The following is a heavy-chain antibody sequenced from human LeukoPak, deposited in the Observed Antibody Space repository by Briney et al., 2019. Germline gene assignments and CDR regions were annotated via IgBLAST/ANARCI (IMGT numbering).Heavy chain of an antibody. D-gene: IGHD3-22*01. J-gene: IGHJ4*02. V-gene: IGHV3-49*04. Sequence: PGGSLRLSCAASGFTVSSNYMSWVRQAPGKGLEWVGFIRSKAYGGTTEYAASVKGRFTISRDDSKSIAYLQMNSLKTEDTAVYYCTSLRTYYYDSSGPYWGQGTLVTVSS. CDR1: GFTVSSNY. CDR3: TSLRTYYYDSSGPY. CDR2: IRSKAYGGTT.